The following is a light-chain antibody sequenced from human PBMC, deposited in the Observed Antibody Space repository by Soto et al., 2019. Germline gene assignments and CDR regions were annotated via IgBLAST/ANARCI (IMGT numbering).Light chain of an antibody. V-gene: IGKV1-12*01. CDR2: DVS. CDR1: QAVNSW. J-gene: IGKJ5*01. Sequence: DNQLPRSPCSISACVGAGVTISFRASQAVNSWLAWFQQKPGMAPKLVIYDVSSLQSGVPSRFSGSGSGTEFTLTISSLQPEDFATYYCQQSNNHPISFGQGTRLEIK. CDR3: QQSNNHPIS.